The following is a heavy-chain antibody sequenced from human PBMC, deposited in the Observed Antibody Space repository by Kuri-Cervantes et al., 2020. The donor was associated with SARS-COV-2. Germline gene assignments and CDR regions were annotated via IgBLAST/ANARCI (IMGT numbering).Heavy chain of an antibody. CDR1: GGSISSYY. J-gene: IGHJ6*03. Sequence: GSLRLSCTVSGGSISSYYWSWIRQPPGKGLEWIGYIYYSGSTNYNPSLKSRVTISVDTSKNQFSLKLSSVTAADTAVYYCARDSYDTMDVWGKGTTVTVSS. CDR3: ARDSYDTMDV. CDR2: IYYSGST. D-gene: IGHD3-9*01. V-gene: IGHV4-59*12.